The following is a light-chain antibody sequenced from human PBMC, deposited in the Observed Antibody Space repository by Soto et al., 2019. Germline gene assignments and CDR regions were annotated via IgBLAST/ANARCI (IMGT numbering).Light chain of an antibody. Sequence: DVQMTQAPSSLSASVGDRVTITCRASQGISNNLAWYQQKPGKVPKLLIYAASILQSGIPSRFSGSGSGTDFTLTISSLQPEDVATYYCQKYNSAPRTFGGGTKVEIK. CDR1: QGISNN. CDR3: QKYNSAPRT. J-gene: IGKJ4*01. V-gene: IGKV1-27*01. CDR2: AAS.